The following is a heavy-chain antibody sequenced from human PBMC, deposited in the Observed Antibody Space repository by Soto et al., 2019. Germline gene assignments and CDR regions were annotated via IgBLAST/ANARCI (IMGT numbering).Heavy chain of an antibody. D-gene: IGHD3-10*01. V-gene: IGHV3-49*04. CDR3: TRDQPITP. CDR1: GFTFGDYA. J-gene: IGHJ3*01. Sequence: LRLSCTAAGFTFGDYAMSWVRQAPGKGLEWVGFIRSKASGGTAEYAASVKGRFTFSRDDSKSIAYLQMNSLKTEDTAIYYCTRDQPITPWGQGTMVTVSS. CDR2: IRSKASGGTA.